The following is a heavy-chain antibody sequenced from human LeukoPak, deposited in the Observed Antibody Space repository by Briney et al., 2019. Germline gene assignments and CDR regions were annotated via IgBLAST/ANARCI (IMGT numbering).Heavy chain of an antibody. CDR1: GFTFSSYN. CDR2: ISSSSSYI. CDR3: ARDLIASTVTTGRGGFDI. D-gene: IGHD4-17*01. V-gene: IGHV3-21*01. Sequence: GGSLRLSCAASGFTFSSYNMNWVRQAPGKGLEWVSSISSSSSYIYYADSVKGRFTISRDNAKNSLYLQMNSLRAEDTAVYYCARDLIASTVTTGRGGFDIWGQGTMVTVSS. J-gene: IGHJ3*02.